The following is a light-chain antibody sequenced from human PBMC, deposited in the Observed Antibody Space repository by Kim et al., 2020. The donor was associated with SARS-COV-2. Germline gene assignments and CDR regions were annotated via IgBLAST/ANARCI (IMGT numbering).Light chain of an antibody. CDR1: NIGSKS. J-gene: IGLJ1*01. CDR3: QVWDSSSDHLV. V-gene: IGLV3-21*04. Sequence: SYELTQPPSVSVDPGKTARITCGGNNIGSKSVHWYQQKPGQAPVLVIYYDSDRPSGIPERFSGSNSGNTATLTISRVEAGDEADYYCQVWDSSSDHLVFGTGTKVTVL. CDR2: YDS.